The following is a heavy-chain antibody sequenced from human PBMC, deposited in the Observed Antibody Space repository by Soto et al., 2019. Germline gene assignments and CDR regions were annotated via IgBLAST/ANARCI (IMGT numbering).Heavy chain of an antibody. CDR2: VNPSGGHT. J-gene: IGHJ4*02. D-gene: IGHD2-21*02. CDR1: GDTFTDYY. V-gene: IGHV1-46*01. CDR3: ARGRLVVVVTAALDY. Sequence: QVQLVQSGAEVKKPGASVKDSCKASGDTFTDYYIHWVRPAPGQGLERMGTVNPSGGHTTYAQQFLGRMTMARDTSPSRLYIELTSLTSEDTAVCYCARGRLVVVVTAALDYLGQGTLVNFSS.